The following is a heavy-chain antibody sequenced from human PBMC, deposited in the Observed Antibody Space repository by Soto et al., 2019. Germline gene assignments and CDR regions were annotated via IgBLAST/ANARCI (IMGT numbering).Heavy chain of an antibody. V-gene: IGHV4-39*01. D-gene: IGHD3-22*01. CDR2: IYYSGST. Sequence: SETLSLTCTVSGGSISSSSYYWGWIRQPPGKGLEWIGSIYYSGSTYYNPSLKSRVTISVETSKNQFSLKLSSVTAADTAVYYCASYYYDSSGYYYVPGVYWGQGTLVTVSS. J-gene: IGHJ4*02. CDR3: ASYYYDSSGYYYVPGVY. CDR1: GGSISSSSYY.